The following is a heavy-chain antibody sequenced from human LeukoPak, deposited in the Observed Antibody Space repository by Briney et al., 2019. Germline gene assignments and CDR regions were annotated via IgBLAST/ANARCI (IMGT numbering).Heavy chain of an antibody. CDR3: AKTGAYYDFWSGQPDAFDV. Sequence: GGSLRLSCAASGFTFSSYSMNWVRQAPGKGLEWVSGISDSGDGTYYTDSVSGRFTISRDNSKNTLYLQMNSLRAEDTAVYYCAKTGAYYDFWSGQPDAFDVWGQGTMVTVSS. D-gene: IGHD3-3*01. J-gene: IGHJ3*01. CDR1: GFTFSSYS. CDR2: ISDSGDGT. V-gene: IGHV3-23*01.